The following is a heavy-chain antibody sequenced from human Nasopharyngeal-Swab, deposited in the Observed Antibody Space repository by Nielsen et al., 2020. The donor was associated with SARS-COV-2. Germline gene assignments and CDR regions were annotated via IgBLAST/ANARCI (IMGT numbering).Heavy chain of an antibody. V-gene: IGHV3-11*04. CDR3: ARDPLMIGACYGPNNWFDP. D-gene: IGHD2-2*01. J-gene: IGHJ5*02. CDR2: ISSIGSTI. Sequence: WIRQTPGKGLEWVSYISSIGSTIYYPDTVKGRFTISRDHAKKSPYLQMNSLRAEDTAVYYCARDPLMIGACYGPNNWFDPWGQGTLVTVSS.